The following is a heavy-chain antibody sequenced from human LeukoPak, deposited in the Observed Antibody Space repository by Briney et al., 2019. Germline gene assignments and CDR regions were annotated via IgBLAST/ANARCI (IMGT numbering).Heavy chain of an antibody. CDR3: AKDSKFWVLRYFDWPPCFDY. Sequence: GGSLRLSCAASGFTFSSYGMSWVRQAPGKGLEWVSAISGSGGSTYYADSVKGRFTISRDNSKNTLYLQMNSLRAEDTAVYYCAKDSKFWVLRYFDWPPCFDYWGQGTLVTVSS. V-gene: IGHV3-23*01. CDR1: GFTFSSYG. D-gene: IGHD3-9*01. CDR2: ISGSGGST. J-gene: IGHJ4*02.